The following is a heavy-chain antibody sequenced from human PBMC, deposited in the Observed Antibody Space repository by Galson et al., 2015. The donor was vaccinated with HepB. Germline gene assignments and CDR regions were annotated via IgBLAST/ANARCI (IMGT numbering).Heavy chain of an antibody. D-gene: IGHD6-13*01. CDR3: AKGSSSWFRRSTYYFDY. CDR1: GFTFSSYA. V-gene: IGHV3-23*01. CDR2: TSGSGGNT. Sequence: SPRLSCAASGFTFSSYAMTWVRQAPGKGLEWVSVTSGSGGNTYYADSVKGRFTISRDNSRNTLYLQMNSLRAEDTAVYFCAKGSSSWFRRSTYYFDYWGQGTLVTVSS. J-gene: IGHJ4*02.